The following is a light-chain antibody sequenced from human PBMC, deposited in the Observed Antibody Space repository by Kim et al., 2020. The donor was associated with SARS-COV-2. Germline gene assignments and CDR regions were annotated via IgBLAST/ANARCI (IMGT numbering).Light chain of an antibody. CDR3: QAWDSSTYV. J-gene: IGLJ1*01. Sequence: TGSGDEFGDEYACWYQQQPGPAPVLVYYQLTKRTAVIPERFSAYDADNTATLTISGTQAIDEADYYCQAWDSSTYVFGTGTKVTVL. CDR2: QLT. CDR1: EFGDEY. V-gene: IGLV3-1*01.